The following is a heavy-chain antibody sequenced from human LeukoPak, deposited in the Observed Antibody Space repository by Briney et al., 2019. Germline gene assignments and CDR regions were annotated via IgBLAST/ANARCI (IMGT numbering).Heavy chain of an antibody. V-gene: IGHV4-39*01. Sequence: SETLSLTCTVSGGSISSSSYYWGWIRQPPGKGLEWIGYIYYSGSTYYNPSLKSRVTISVDTSKNQFSLKLSSVTAADTAVYYCARRVRPTPFDYWGQGTLVTVSS. CDR1: GGSISSSSYY. J-gene: IGHJ4*02. CDR2: IYYSGST. CDR3: ARRVRPTPFDY. D-gene: IGHD4-11*01.